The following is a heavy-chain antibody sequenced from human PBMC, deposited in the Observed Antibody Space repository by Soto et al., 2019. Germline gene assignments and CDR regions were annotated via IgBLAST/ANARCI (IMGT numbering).Heavy chain of an antibody. CDR1: GYTFTSYG. CDR2: ISAYNGNT. J-gene: IGHJ6*02. V-gene: IGHV1-18*04. CDR3: ARDSFGTLVVAATNAYYYGMDV. Sequence: ASVKVSCKASGYTFTSYGISWVRQAPGQGLEWMGWISAYNGNTNYAQKLQGRVTMTTDTSTSTAYMELRSLRSDDTAVYYCARDSFGTLVVAATNAYYYGMDVWGQGTTVTVSS. D-gene: IGHD2-15*01.